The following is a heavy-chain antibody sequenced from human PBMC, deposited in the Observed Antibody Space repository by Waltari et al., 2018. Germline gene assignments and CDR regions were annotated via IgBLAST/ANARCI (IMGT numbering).Heavy chain of an antibody. J-gene: IGHJ4*02. D-gene: IGHD3-3*01. CDR1: GYTFTSYD. CDR2: MNPNSGNT. Sequence: QVQLVQSGAEVKKPGASVKVSCKASGYTFTSYDINWVRQATGQGLEWMGWMNPNSGNTGYAQKFQGRGTMTRNTSISTAYMELSSLRSEDTAVYYCARGGSYYDFWSGYPGDYWGQGTLVIVSS. V-gene: IGHV1-8*01. CDR3: ARGGSYYDFWSGYPGDY.